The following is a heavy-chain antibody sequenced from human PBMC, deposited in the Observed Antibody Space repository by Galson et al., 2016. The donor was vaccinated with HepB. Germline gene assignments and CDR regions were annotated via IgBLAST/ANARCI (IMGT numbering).Heavy chain of an antibody. CDR3: VKAGPWPHYFVSGEY. J-gene: IGHJ4*02. V-gene: IGHV3-64D*06. CDR1: GFFFGSFV. D-gene: IGHD2/OR15-2a*01. Sequence: SLRLSCAASGFFFGSFVMHWVRQAPGKGLEYVSVISPNGQTTYYDDSVTGRFTISRDNYNNTVYLHITSLRLEETSMDYCVKAGPWPHYFVSGEYWGQGALVTVSS. CDR2: ISPNGQTT.